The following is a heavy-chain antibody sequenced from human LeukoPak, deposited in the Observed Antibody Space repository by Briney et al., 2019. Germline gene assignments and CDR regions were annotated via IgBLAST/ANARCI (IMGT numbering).Heavy chain of an antibody. J-gene: IGHJ5*02. Sequence: GGSLRLSCAASGFTFSSYWMSWVRQAPGKGLEGVANIKQDGSEKYYVDSVKGRFTISRDNAKNSLYLQMNSLRAEDTAVYYCARKGLFGGRVSWFDPWGQGTLVTVSS. CDR3: ARKGLFGGRVSWFDP. D-gene: IGHD3-3*01. V-gene: IGHV3-7*01. CDR1: GFTFSSYW. CDR2: IKQDGSEK.